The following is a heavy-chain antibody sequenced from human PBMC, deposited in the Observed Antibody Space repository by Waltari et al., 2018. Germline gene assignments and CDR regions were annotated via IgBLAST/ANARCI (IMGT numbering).Heavy chain of an antibody. J-gene: IGHJ4*02. Sequence: QVQLQESGPGLVKPSETLSLTCTVSGGSISSHYWSWIRQPPEQGLEWIGYIYYSGSTNYNPSLKSRVTISVDTSKNQFSLKLSSGTAADTAVYYCARVGSGYAAEDFDYWGQGTLVTVSS. D-gene: IGHD5-12*01. CDR1: GGSISSHY. CDR3: ARVGSGYAAEDFDY. CDR2: IYYSGST. V-gene: IGHV4-59*11.